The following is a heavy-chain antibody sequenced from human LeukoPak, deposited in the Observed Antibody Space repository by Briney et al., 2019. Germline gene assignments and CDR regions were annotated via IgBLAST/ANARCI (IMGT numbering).Heavy chain of an antibody. CDR2: ISGSGGST. D-gene: IGHD2-2*01. Sequence: PGGSLRLSCAASGFTFSSYAMSWVRQAPGKGLEWVSAISGSGGSTYYADSVKGRFTISRDNSKNTLYLQMNSLRAEDTAVYYCAKDRRPVVVPAAFGYWGQGTLVTVSS. V-gene: IGHV3-23*01. CDR3: AKDRRPVVVPAAFGY. CDR1: GFTFSSYA. J-gene: IGHJ4*02.